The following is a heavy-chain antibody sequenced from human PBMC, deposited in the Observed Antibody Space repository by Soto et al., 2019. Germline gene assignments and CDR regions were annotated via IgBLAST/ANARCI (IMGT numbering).Heavy chain of an antibody. CDR2: INDRGSI. CDR1: GGSFSGYS. CDR3: ARESHDILTGPPWVWYFDL. V-gene: IGHV4-34*01. J-gene: IGHJ2*01. D-gene: IGHD3-9*01. Sequence: QVQLQQWGAGPLRPLETLSLTCGVSGGSFSGYSWAWIRQSPGKGLEWIGEINDRGSINYNPSLKSRVSISVDTSKNHYSLNLRSVTAADTAVYSCARESHDILTGPPWVWYFDLWGRGTLFTVSS.